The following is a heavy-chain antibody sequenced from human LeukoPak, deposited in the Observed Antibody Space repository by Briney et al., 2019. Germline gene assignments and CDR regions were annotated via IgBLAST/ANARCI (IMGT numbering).Heavy chain of an antibody. Sequence: GGSLRLSCAASGFTFSNYAMHWVRQAPGKGLEWVAVISYDGSNKYYADSVKGRFTISRDNSKNTLYLQMSSLRAEDTTVYYCARPYSSGWYGDFDYWGQGTLVTVSS. CDR2: ISYDGSNK. J-gene: IGHJ4*02. D-gene: IGHD6-19*01. CDR3: ARPYSSGWYGDFDY. CDR1: GFTFSNYA. V-gene: IGHV3-30-3*01.